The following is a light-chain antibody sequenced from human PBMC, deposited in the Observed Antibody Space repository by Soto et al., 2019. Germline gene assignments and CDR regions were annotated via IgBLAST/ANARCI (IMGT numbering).Light chain of an antibody. V-gene: IGKV3-20*01. CDR1: QSVSSSY. CDR3: QQFGSSLYT. CDR2: AAS. Sequence: EIVLTQSPGTLSLSPGERATLSCRASQSVSSSYLAWYQQKPGQAPRLLIYAASSRATGIPDRFSGSGSGTHFSLTISRLEPEDFAVYYCQQFGSSLYTFGQGTKLEIK. J-gene: IGKJ2*01.